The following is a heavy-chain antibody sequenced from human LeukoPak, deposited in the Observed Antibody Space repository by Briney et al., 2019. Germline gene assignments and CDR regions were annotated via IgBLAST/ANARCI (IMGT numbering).Heavy chain of an antibody. Sequence: SETLSLTCTVSGGSISSSSYYWGWIRQPPGKGLEWIGSIYYSGSTYYNPSLKSRVTISVDTSKNQFSLKLSSVTAADTAVYYCARDADSSGDAFDIWGQGTMVTVSS. CDR1: GGSISSSSYY. CDR2: IYYSGST. V-gene: IGHV4-39*07. J-gene: IGHJ3*02. CDR3: ARDADSSGDAFDI. D-gene: IGHD3-22*01.